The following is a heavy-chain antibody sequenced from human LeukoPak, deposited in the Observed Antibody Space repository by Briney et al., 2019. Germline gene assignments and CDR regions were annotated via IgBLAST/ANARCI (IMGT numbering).Heavy chain of an antibody. Sequence: GGSLRLSCAASGFTFSSYNMNWVRQAPGKGLEWVSYISSSGSTIYYADSVKGRFTISRDNAKNSLYLQMNSLRAEDTAVYYCAREAMGNYVLNAFDIWGQGTMVTVSS. CDR1: GFTFSSYN. CDR2: ISSSGSTI. D-gene: IGHD4-11*01. V-gene: IGHV3-48*04. J-gene: IGHJ3*02. CDR3: AREAMGNYVLNAFDI.